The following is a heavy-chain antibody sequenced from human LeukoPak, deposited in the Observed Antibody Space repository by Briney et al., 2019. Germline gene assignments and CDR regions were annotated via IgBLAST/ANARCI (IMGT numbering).Heavy chain of an antibody. CDR2: IYYSGST. D-gene: IGHD4-17*01. V-gene: IGHV4-31*03. CDR3: ARDGGYVYGDYAYFDY. CDR1: GGSISSGGYY. Sequence: SETLSLTCTVSGGSISSGGYYWSWIRQHPGKGLEWIGYIYYSGSTYYNPSLKSRVTISVDTSKNQFSLKLSSVTAADTAVYYYARDGGYVYGDYAYFDYWGQGTLVTVSS. J-gene: IGHJ4*02.